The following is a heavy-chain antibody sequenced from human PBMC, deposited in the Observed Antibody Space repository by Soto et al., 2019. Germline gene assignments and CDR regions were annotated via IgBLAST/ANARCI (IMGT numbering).Heavy chain of an antibody. V-gene: IGHV4-34*01. CDR1: GGSFSGYY. Sequence: SETLSLTCAVYGGSFSGYYWSWIRQPPGKGLEWIGEINHSGSTNYNPSLKSRATISVDTSKNQFSLKLSSVTAADTAVYHCARGFQGGSLGELYNYGMDVWGQGTTVTVSS. CDR2: INHSGST. J-gene: IGHJ6*02. CDR3: ARGFQGGSLGELYNYGMDV. D-gene: IGHD3-10*01.